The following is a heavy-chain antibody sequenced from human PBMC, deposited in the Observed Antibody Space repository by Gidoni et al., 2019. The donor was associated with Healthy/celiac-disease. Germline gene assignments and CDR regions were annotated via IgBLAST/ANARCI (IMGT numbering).Heavy chain of an antibody. D-gene: IGHD3-10*01. J-gene: IGHJ4*02. CDR2: INAGNGNT. V-gene: IGHV1-3*01. CDR1: GYTFTSYA. Sequence: QVQLVQSGAEVKKPGASVKVSCKASGYTFTSYAMHWVRQAPGQRLEWMGWINAGNGNTKYSQKFQGRVTITRDTSASTAYMELSSLRSEDTAVYYCARGPWVVRPFDYWGQGTLVTVSS. CDR3: ARGPWVVRPFDY.